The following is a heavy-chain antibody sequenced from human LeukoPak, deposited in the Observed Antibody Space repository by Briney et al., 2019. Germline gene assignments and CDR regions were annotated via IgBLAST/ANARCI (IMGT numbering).Heavy chain of an antibody. CDR3: ARDNVVGALDY. CDR2: ISYDGSNT. J-gene: IGHJ4*02. CDR1: GFTFSSHG. V-gene: IGHV3-30*03. D-gene: IGHD1-26*01. Sequence: GGSLRLSCAASGFTFSSHGMHWVRQAPGKGLEWVAVISYDGSNTYYADSVRGRFTISRDNAQNTLYLQMNSLRSEDTAVYYCARDNVVGALDYWGQGTLVTVSS.